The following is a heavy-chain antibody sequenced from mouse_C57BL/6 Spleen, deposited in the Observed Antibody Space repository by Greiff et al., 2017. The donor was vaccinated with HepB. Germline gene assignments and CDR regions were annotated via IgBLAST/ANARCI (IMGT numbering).Heavy chain of an antibody. Sequence: VQLQQSGPGLVQPSQSLSITCTVSGFSLTSYGVHWVRQSPGKGLEWLGVIWRGGSTDYNAAFMSRLSITKDNSKSQVFFKMNSLQADDTAIYYCAKNAWDFYWYFDVWGTGTTVTVSS. CDR2: IWRGGST. CDR3: AKNAWDFYWYFDV. V-gene: IGHV2-5*01. J-gene: IGHJ1*03. CDR1: GFSLTSYG. D-gene: IGHD4-1*01.